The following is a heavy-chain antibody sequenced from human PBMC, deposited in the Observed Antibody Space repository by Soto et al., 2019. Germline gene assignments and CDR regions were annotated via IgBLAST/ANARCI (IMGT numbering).Heavy chain of an antibody. J-gene: IGHJ3*01. D-gene: IGHD2-15*01. CDR2: IFHGGNT. CDR3: ERARWYYAFEV. Sequence: SETLSLTCAVSGFFISSGNYWGWIRKPPGKGLEWIGSIFHGGNTYYNPSLKSRVTISVDMSKNQFCLKLNSVPAADTAVYYCERARWYYAFEVWGQGTVVTVSS. CDR1: GFFISSGNY. V-gene: IGHV4-38-2*01.